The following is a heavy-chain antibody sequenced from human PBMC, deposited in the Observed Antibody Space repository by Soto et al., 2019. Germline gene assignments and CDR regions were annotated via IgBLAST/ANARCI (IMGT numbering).Heavy chain of an antibody. J-gene: IGHJ6*02. V-gene: IGHV1-18*01. CDR3: ARAGELPYYGYGRDV. D-gene: IGHD1-7*01. Sequence: QVQLVQSGGEVKKPGASVKVSCKASGYTFTTSGVSWVRQAPGQGLERMGWGSGYNCNTKYEEKFHDRVTMTTDTSTSTAYLELRSLTTDDTAVYYCARAGELPYYGYGRDVWGQGTAVIVSS. CDR1: GYTFTTSG. CDR2: GSGYNCNT.